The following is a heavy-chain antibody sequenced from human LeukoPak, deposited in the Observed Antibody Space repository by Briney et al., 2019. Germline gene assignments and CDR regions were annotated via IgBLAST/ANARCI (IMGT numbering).Heavy chain of an antibody. V-gene: IGHV3-53*01. Sequence: GGSLRLSCGVSGFTVSSNFMNWVRQSPEKGLEWVSVVYSDTSTYYADSVKGRFTISRDNSKNTLFLQMNSLRAEDTAAYYCARAPPPRYSGSYHPYDYYFDYWGQGTLVTVSS. CDR2: VYSDTST. CDR1: GFTVSSNF. J-gene: IGHJ4*02. CDR3: ARAPPPRYSGSYHPYDYYFDY. D-gene: IGHD1-26*01.